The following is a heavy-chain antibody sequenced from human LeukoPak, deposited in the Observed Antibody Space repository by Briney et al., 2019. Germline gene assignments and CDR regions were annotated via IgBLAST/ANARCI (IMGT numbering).Heavy chain of an antibody. D-gene: IGHD4-23*01. CDR2: IKEDGSDK. J-gene: IGHJ1*01. CDR1: GFIFSSYW. CDR3: ARESRSVVTRYFQH. V-gene: IGHV3-7*01. Sequence: GGSLRLSCAASGFIFSSYWMAWVRQAPGKGLEWVANIKEDGSDKNYVDSVKGRFTISRDNAKNSLYLQMNSLRAEDTAVYYCARESRSVVTRYFQHWGQGTLVTVSS.